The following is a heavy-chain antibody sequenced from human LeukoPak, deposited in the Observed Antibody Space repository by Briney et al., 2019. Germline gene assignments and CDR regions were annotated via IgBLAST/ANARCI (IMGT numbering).Heavy chain of an antibody. J-gene: IGHJ4*02. D-gene: IGHD1-14*01. CDR2: IYYSGST. V-gene: IGHV4-39*07. Sequence: SETLSLTCTVSGGSISSSSYYWGWIRQPPGKGLEWIGSIYYSGSTYYNPSLKSRVTISVDTSKNQFSLKLSSVTSAATAVFYCVMSPTTFSFDSWGQGALVTDSS. CDR3: VMSPTTFSFDS. CDR1: GGSISSSSYY.